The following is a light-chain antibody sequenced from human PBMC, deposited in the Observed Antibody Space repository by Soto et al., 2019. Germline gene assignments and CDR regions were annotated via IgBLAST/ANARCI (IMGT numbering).Light chain of an antibody. CDR1: QGISNY. V-gene: IGKV1-27*01. CDR2: AAS. J-gene: IGKJ3*01. Sequence: DIQMTQSPSSLSASVGDRVTITCRASQGISNYLAWYQQKPGKVPKLLVYAASTLQSGVPSRFSGSGSGTDFTLTISRLQPEDVATYYSQKYNSAPFTFGSGTKVDIK. CDR3: QKYNSAPFT.